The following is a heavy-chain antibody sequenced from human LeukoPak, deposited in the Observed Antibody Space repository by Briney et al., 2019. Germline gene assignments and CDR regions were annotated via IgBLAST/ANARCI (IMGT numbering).Heavy chain of an antibody. J-gene: IGHJ5*02. Sequence: PSETLSLTCTVSGGSISSGGYYWSWIRQHPGKGLEWIGYIYYSGSTYYNPSLRSRITISVDTSKNQFSLKLSSVTAADTAVYYCARHAVVTALETYNWLDPWGQGTLVTVSS. V-gene: IGHV4-39*01. CDR2: IYYSGST. CDR1: GGSISSGGYY. CDR3: ARHAVVTALETYNWLDP. D-gene: IGHD2-21*02.